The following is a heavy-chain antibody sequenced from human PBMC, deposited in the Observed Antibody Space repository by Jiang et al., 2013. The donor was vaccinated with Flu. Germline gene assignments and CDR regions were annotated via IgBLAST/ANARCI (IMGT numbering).Heavy chain of an antibody. V-gene: IGHV1-69*13. D-gene: IGHD5-18*01. CDR3: ARGVGGYSYGYLLY. CDR1: EAPSAAML. J-gene: IGHJ4*02. CDR2: VIPIFGTS. Sequence: EVEEDLGPSVKVRPARLLEAPSAAMLSAGCDRPLDKGLSGWEGVIPIFGTSNYAQKFQGRVTISADESADESTSTAYMELTSLRSDDTAVYYCARGVGGYSYGYLLYWGQGTLVTVPS.